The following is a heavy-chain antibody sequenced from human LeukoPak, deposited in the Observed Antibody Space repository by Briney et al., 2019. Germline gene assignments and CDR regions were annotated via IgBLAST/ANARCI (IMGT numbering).Heavy chain of an antibody. D-gene: IGHD3-10*01. CDR2: IYPGDSDT. CDR3: ASGELYGSGILDY. CDR1: GYSFTSYW. V-gene: IGHV5-51*01. J-gene: IGHJ4*02. Sequence: GASLQISCKGSGYSFTSYWIGWVRPLPGKGLEWMGIIYPGDSDTRYSPSFQGQVTISADKSISTAYLQWSSLKASDTAMYYCASGELYGSGILDYWGQGTLVTVSS.